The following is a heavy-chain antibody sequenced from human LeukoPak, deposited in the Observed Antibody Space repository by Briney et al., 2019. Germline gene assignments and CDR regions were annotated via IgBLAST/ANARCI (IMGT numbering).Heavy chain of an antibody. CDR3: ARDPTTVTKGLDV. CDR2: ISYIGST. Sequence: PSETLSLTCTVSGGSFSSQYWSWIRQPPGKGLEWIGYISYIGSTNYNPSLKSRVTISVDTSKKQFSLKLSSVTAADTAVYYCARDPTTVTKGLDVWGQGTMVTVSS. V-gene: IGHV4-59*11. D-gene: IGHD4-17*01. J-gene: IGHJ3*01. CDR1: GGSFSSQY.